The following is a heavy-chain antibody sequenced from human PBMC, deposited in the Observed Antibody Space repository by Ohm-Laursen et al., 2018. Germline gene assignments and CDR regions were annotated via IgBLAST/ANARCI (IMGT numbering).Heavy chain of an antibody. D-gene: IGHD4-11*01. Sequence: SLRLSCAASGFTFSSYAMSWVRQAPGKGLEWVSAISGSGGSTYYADSVKGRFTISRDNSKNTLYLQMNSLRVEDTAVYFCARDKYSKYYYYYGLGVWGQGTTVTVSS. J-gene: IGHJ6*02. CDR1: GFTFSSYA. V-gene: IGHV3-23*01. CDR2: ISGSGGST. CDR3: ARDKYSKYYYYYGLGV.